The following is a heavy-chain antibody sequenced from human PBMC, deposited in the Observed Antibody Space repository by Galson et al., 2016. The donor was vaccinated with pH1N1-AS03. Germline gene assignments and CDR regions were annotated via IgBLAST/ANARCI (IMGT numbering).Heavy chain of an antibody. D-gene: IGHD3-9*01. CDR3: ATHRAYSNYDSYYYYYIDV. Sequence: SVKVSCKASGGTIKTYAINWVRQAPGHGLEWMGRINPIFGVTNYAQKFRGRVTITADISTSTVYMDLSALRFEDTAVYYCATHRAYSNYDSYYYYYIDVWGKGATVTVSS. V-gene: IGHV1-69*04. J-gene: IGHJ6*03. CDR2: INPIFGVT. CDR1: GGTIKTYA.